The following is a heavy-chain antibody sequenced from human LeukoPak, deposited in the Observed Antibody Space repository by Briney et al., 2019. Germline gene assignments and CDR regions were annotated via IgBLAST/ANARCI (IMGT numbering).Heavy chain of an antibody. CDR2: ISWNSGSI. V-gene: IGHV3-9*01. CDR1: GFTFDDYA. CDR3: AEDRGVGAIYYYYYGMDV. Sequence: QTGRSLRLSCAASGFTFDDYAMHWVRQAPGKGLEWVSGISWNSGSIGYADSVKGRFTISRDNAKNSLYLQMNSLRAEDTALYYCAEDRGVGAIYYYYYGMDVWGQGTTVTVSS. D-gene: IGHD1-26*01. J-gene: IGHJ6*02.